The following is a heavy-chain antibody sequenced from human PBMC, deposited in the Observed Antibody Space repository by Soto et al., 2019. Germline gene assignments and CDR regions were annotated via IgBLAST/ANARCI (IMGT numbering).Heavy chain of an antibody. Sequence: GGSLRLSCAASGFTFSAFVMTWVRQVPGEGLEWISSITGSGKSAYYADSVKGRVTISRDNSKNTLYLQISSLGVDDTAVYNCAVHLGENYYTMDVWGQGTTVTVSS. V-gene: IGHV3-23*01. J-gene: IGHJ6*02. D-gene: IGHD3-10*01. CDR1: GFTFSAFV. CDR3: AVHLGENYYTMDV. CDR2: ITGSGKSA.